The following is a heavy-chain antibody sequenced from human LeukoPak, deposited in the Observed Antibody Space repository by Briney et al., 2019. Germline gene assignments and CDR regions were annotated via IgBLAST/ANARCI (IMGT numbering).Heavy chain of an antibody. D-gene: IGHD3-22*01. CDR1: GFTFSSYA. J-gene: IGHJ4*02. Sequence: GGSLRLSCAASGFTFSSYAMSWVRQAPGKGLEWVSAISGSGGSTYYADSVKGRFTISRDNSKNTLYLQMNSLRAEDTAVYYCATMSYYDSSGYYYRLRYFDYWGQGTLVTVSS. V-gene: IGHV3-23*01. CDR3: ATMSYYDSSGYYYRLRYFDY. CDR2: ISGSGGST.